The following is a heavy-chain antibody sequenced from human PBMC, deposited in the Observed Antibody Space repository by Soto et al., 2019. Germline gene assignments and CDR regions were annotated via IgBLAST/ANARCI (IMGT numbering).Heavy chain of an antibody. J-gene: IGHJ6*02. CDR2: ISGSGGSI. CDR3: VKGYWKGDV. V-gene: IGHV3-23*01. CDR1: GFTFSTYA. Sequence: EVQLLESGGGLVQPGGSLSLSCAASGFTFSTYAMNWVRQAPGNGLEGVSAISGSGGSIHYADSVKGRFTISRDNSKNTLYLQMNSLRDEDTAVYHCVKGYWKGDVWGQGTTVTVSS. D-gene: IGHD1-1*01.